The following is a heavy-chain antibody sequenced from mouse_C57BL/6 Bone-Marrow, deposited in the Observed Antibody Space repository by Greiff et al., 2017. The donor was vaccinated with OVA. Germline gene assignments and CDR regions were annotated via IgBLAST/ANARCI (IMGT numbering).Heavy chain of an antibody. CDR1: GFSFNTYA. CDR3: GRQIDTARPWFAY. D-gene: IGHD1-2*01. V-gene: IGHV10-1*01. CDR2: IRSKSNNYAT. J-gene: IGHJ3*01. Sequence: DVQLQESGGGLVQPKGSLKLSCAASGFSFNTYAMNWVRQAPGKGLEWVARIRSKSNNYATYYADSVKDSFTISRDDSESILYLIMNNLKTEDTAMYYCGRQIDTARPWFAYWGQGTLVTVSA.